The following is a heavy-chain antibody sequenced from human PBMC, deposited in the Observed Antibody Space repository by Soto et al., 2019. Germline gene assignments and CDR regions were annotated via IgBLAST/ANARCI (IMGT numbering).Heavy chain of an antibody. Sequence: EVQLVESGGGLVQPGGSLRLSCAASGFTSSNYWMSWVRQAPGKGLEWVANIKQDGSEKYYVDSVKGRFTISRDNAKNSLFLQMNSLRAEDTAVYYCAREKAEIAAPTRVGMDVWGQGTTVTVSS. CDR2: IKQDGSEK. CDR3: AREKAEIAAPTRVGMDV. D-gene: IGHD6-13*01. J-gene: IGHJ6*02. CDR1: GFTSSNYW. V-gene: IGHV3-7*01.